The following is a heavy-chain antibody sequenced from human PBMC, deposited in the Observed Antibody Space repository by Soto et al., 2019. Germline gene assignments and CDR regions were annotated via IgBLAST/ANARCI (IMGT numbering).Heavy chain of an antibody. Sequence: SVKVSCKASGGTFSSYSISWVRQAPGQGLEWMGGIIPIFGTANYAQKFQGRVTITADESTSTAYMELSSLRSEDTAVYYCARDLDYYDSSGYRGYYFYYWGQGTLVTVSS. CDR1: GGTFSSYS. D-gene: IGHD3-22*01. J-gene: IGHJ4*02. CDR2: IIPIFGTA. V-gene: IGHV1-69*13. CDR3: ARDLDYYDSSGYRGYYFYY.